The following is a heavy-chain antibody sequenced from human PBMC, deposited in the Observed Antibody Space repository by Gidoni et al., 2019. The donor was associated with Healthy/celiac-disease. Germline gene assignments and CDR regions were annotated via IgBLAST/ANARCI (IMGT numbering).Heavy chain of an antibody. V-gene: IGHV3-23*01. D-gene: IGHD3-22*01. CDR2: ISGIGGST. CDR3: AKGKSYYYDSSGLGGFDY. J-gene: IGHJ4*02. CDR1: GSTFSSYA. Sequence: EVQRLESGGGLVQPGGSLSLSCAASGSTFSSYARSWVRQAPGKGLEWVSAISGIGGSTYYADSVKGRFTISRDNTNNTLYLQINSLRAEDTAVYYCAKGKSYYYDSSGLGGFDYWGQGTLVTVSS.